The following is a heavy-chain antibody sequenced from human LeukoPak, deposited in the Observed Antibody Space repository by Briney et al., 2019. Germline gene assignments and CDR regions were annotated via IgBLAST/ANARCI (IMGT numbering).Heavy chain of an antibody. J-gene: IGHJ3*02. CDR1: GYSFSNYW. D-gene: IGHD3-10*01. CDR3: ARTNLWFGELDAFDI. CDR2: IYPDDSNT. Sequence: GESLKISCKGSGYSFSNYWFAWVRQMPGKGLEWMGIIYPDDSNTRYSPSFQGQVTISADKSISIASLQWSSLKASDTAMYYCARTNLWFGELDAFDIWGQGTLVTVSS. V-gene: IGHV5-51*03.